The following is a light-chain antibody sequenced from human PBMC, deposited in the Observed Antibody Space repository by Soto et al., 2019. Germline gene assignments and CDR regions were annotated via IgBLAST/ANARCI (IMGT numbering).Light chain of an antibody. V-gene: IGLV2-8*01. CDR3: SSYAGSNNLV. CDR1: SRGVGGYNF. CDR2: EVS. Sequence: QSALTQPPSASGSPGQSVTISCTGTSRGVGGYNFVSWYQQHPGKAPKLMIYEVSKRPSGVPDRFSGSKSGNTASLTVSGLQAEDEADYYCSSYAGSNNLVFGGGSKLTVL. J-gene: IGLJ2*01.